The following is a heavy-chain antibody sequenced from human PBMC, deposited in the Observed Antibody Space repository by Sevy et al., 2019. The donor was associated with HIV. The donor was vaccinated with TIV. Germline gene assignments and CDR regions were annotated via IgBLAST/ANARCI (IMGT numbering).Heavy chain of an antibody. CDR2: IKRKTVGGTT. J-gene: IGHJ3*02. Sequence: GGSRRLSCAASGFPFSNAGLSWVRRAPGKGLGGVGRIKRKTVGGTTDYAAPVKGRFTISRDDSKNRLYLQMNSLKTEDTAVYYCTRPIAAAGSGAFDIWGQGTMVTVSS. CDR1: GFPFSNAG. CDR3: TRPIAAAGSGAFDI. V-gene: IGHV3-15*01. D-gene: IGHD6-13*01.